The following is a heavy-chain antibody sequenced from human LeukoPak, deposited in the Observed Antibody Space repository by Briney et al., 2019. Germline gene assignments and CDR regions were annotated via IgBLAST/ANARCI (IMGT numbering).Heavy chain of an antibody. Sequence: GRSLRLSCAASGFTFSSYGMHWVRQAPGKGLEWVAVISYDGSNKYYADSVKGRFTISRDNSKNTLYLQMNSLRAEDTAVYYCAKNGAGRYCTNGVCYPEYWGQGTPVTVSS. CDR1: GFTFSSYG. CDR2: ISYDGSNK. V-gene: IGHV3-30*18. D-gene: IGHD2-8*01. J-gene: IGHJ4*02. CDR3: AKNGAGRYCTNGVCYPEY.